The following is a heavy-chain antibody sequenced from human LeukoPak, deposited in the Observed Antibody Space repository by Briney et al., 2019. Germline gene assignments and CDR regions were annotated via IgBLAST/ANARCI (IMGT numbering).Heavy chain of an antibody. CDR1: GGTFSSYA. CDR3: AREWTGYSSFDP. J-gene: IGHJ5*02. V-gene: IGHV1-69*13. CDR2: IIPIFGTA. Sequence: SVKVPCKASGGTFSSYAISWVRQAPGQGLEWMGGIIPIFGTANYAQKFQGRVTITADESTSTAYMELSSLRSEDTAVYYCAREWTGYSSFDPWGQGTLVTVSS. D-gene: IGHD6-19*01.